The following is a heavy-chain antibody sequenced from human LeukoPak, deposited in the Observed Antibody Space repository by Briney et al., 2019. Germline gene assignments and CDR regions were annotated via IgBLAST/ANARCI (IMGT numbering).Heavy chain of an antibody. J-gene: IGHJ3*02. CDR3: ARDLLGYEGHHDAFDI. V-gene: IGHV4-59*01. Sequence: SETLSLTCTVSGGSISSYYWSWIRQPPGKGLEWIGYIYYSGSTNYNPSLKSRVTISVDTSKNQFSLKLSSVTAADTAVYYCARDLLGYEGHHDAFDIWGQGTMVTVSS. CDR1: GGSISSYY. CDR2: IYYSGST. D-gene: IGHD3-9*01.